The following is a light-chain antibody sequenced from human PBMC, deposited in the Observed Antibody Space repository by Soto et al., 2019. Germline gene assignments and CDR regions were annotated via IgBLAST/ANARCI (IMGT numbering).Light chain of an antibody. V-gene: IGKV3D-11*01. CDR2: LTS. CDR3: QQRSNWPGT. J-gene: IGKJ1*01. Sequence: EIVLTQSPATLSAFPGDRVTLSCRASQALNTRLAWYQHKPGQAPRLLIYLTSNRAAGVPARFSAWGSETDFTLTISDVEPEDFAVYYCQQRSNWPGTFGQGTKVDIK. CDR1: QALNTR.